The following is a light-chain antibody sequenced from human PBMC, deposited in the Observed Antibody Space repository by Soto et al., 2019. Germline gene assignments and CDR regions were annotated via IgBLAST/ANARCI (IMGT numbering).Light chain of an antibody. CDR1: QRVSSY. CDR2: DAS. Sequence: EIVLTQSPATLSLSPGERATLSCRASQRVSSYLAWYQQKPGQAPRLLIYDASNRATGIPARFSGSGSGTDFTLTISSLEPEDFAVYYCQQRSNWQGTFGQGTKVDIK. J-gene: IGKJ1*01. CDR3: QQRSNWQGT. V-gene: IGKV3-11*01.